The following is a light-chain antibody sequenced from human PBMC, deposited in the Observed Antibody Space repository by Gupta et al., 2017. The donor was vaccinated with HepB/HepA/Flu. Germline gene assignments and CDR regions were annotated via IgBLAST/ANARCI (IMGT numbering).Light chain of an antibody. CDR1: SASVSTSYY. CDR3: VLYMDSGISV. CDR2: NTN. J-gene: IGLJ3*02. Sequence: QTVVTQAPSFSVSPGVTFIITCGFSSASVSTSYYPSWYQQTPGQAPRTLIYNTNTRSSGVPDRFSDSILGNKAALTITGAQADDESDYYCVLYMDSGISVFGGGTKLTVL. V-gene: IGLV8-61*01.